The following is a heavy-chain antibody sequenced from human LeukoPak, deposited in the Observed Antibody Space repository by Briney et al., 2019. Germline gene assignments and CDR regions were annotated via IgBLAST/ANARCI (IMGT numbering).Heavy chain of an antibody. CDR3: ARGDQYYDFWSGYYLPYYFDY. CDR2: IYYSGST. V-gene: IGHV4-59*11. CDR1: GGSISSHY. Sequence: SETLSPTCTVSGGSISSHYWSWIRQPPGKGLEWIGYIYYSGSTNYNPSLKSRVTISVDTSKNQFSLKLSSVTAADTAVYYCARGDQYYDFWSGYYLPYYFDYWGQGTLVTVSS. J-gene: IGHJ4*02. D-gene: IGHD3-3*01.